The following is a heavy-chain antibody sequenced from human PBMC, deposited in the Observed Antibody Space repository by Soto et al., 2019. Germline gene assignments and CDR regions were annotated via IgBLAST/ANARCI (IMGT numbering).Heavy chain of an antibody. V-gene: IGHV4-4*07. D-gene: IGHD6-13*01. CDR3: ARGSTLVGNWFDP. CDR2: IYTSGST. Sequence: ETLSLACTVSGGSISSYSWSWIRQPAGKGLEWIGRIYTSGSTNYNPSLKSRVTMSVDTSKNQLSLKLSSVTAADTAVYYCARGSTLVGNWFDPWGQGTLVTVSS. CDR1: GGSISSYS. J-gene: IGHJ5*02.